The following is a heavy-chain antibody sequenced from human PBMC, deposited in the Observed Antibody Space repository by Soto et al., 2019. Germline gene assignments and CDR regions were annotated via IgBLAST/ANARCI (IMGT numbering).Heavy chain of an antibody. Sequence: ASVKVSCKASGFTFTSSAVQWVRQARGQRLEWIGWIVVGSGNTNYAQKFQERVTITRDMSTSTAYMELSSLRSEDTAAYYCAAGSFSRQQLVRGYYYGMDVWGQGTTVTVSS. CDR2: IVVGSGNT. D-gene: IGHD6-13*01. J-gene: IGHJ6*02. CDR3: AAGSFSRQQLVRGYYYGMDV. CDR1: GFTFTSSA. V-gene: IGHV1-58*01.